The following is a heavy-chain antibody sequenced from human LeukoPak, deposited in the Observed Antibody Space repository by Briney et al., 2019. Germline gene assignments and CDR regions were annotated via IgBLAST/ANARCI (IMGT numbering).Heavy chain of an antibody. D-gene: IGHD2-8*01. CDR1: GGSISSSSYY. V-gene: IGHV4-61*05. Sequence: SETLSLTCTVSGGSISSSSYYWGWIRQPPGKGLEWIGYIYYSGSTNYNPSLKSRVTISVDTSKNQFSLKLSSVTAADTAVYYCARVPEMGPIDYWGQGTPVTVSS. CDR2: IYYSGST. CDR3: ARVPEMGPIDY. J-gene: IGHJ4*02.